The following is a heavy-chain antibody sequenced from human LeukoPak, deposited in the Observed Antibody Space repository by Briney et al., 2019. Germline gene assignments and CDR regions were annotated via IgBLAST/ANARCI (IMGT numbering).Heavy chain of an antibody. D-gene: IGHD3-22*01. CDR3: ARDGRISGYYYCTDAFDI. J-gene: IGHJ3*02. CDR2: IYYSGST. Sequence: SETLSLTCTVSGGSISSYYWSWIRQPPGKGLEWIGYIYYSGSTNYNPSLKSRVTISVDTSKNQFSLKLSSVTAADTAVYYCARDGRISGYYYCTDAFDIWGQGTMVTVSS. V-gene: IGHV4-59*01. CDR1: GGSISSYY.